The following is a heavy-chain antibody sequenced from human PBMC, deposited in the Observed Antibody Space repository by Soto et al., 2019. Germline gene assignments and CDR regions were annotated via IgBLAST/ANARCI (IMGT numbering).Heavy chain of an antibody. J-gene: IGHJ6*02. CDR2: VNHSGST. V-gene: IGHV4-34*01. CDR1: GGSFSGYY. D-gene: IGHD3-10*01. Sequence: QVQLQQWGAGLLKPSETLSLTCAVYGGSFSGYYWSWIRQPPGKGLEWIGEVNHSGSTNYNPSLKSRVTXSXDXXKHQFSLKLSSVTAADTAVYYCARVSGIYYYGMDVWGQGTTVTVSS. CDR3: ARVSGIYYYGMDV.